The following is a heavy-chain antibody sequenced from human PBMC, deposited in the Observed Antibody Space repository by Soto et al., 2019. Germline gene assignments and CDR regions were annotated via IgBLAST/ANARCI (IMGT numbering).Heavy chain of an antibody. Sequence: EVQLLESGGDLVQPGGSLRLSCAASGFSFSTYAMNWVRQTPGKGLEWVSGISATDGSTHYADSVRGRFTISRDNSKNTLYLQMNSLRAEDTALYYCAKDPCSSWYCKDFEYWGQGTLVTVSS. V-gene: IGHV3-23*01. CDR3: AKDPCSSWYCKDFEY. J-gene: IGHJ4*02. CDR1: GFSFSTYA. CDR2: ISATDGST. D-gene: IGHD6-13*01.